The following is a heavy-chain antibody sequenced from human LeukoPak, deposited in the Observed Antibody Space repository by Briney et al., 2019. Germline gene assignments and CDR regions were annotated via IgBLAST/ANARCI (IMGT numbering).Heavy chain of an antibody. CDR3: AKGGVWGSYRYLSYFDY. J-gene: IGHJ4*02. V-gene: IGHV3-9*01. D-gene: IGHD3-16*02. CDR2: ISWNSGSI. CDR1: GFTFGDYA. Sequence: GGSLRLSCAASGFTFGDYAMHWVRQAPGKGLEWVSGISWNSGSIGCADSVKGRFTISRDNAKNSLYLQMNSLRAEDTALYYCAKGGVWGSYRYLSYFDYWGQGTLVTVSS.